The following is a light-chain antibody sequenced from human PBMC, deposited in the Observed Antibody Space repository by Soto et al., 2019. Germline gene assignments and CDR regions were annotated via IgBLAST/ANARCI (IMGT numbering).Light chain of an antibody. V-gene: IGKV3-20*01. Sequence: PGEGATLSCRASQSVTGANLAWYQQRAGKAPRLLIYDAVRKATGIPDRFSGSGSGTDFTLTISRLETEDFAVYYCHQDGSSLGTVGQGTKVEV. J-gene: IGKJ2*01. CDR1: QSVTGAN. CDR2: DAV. CDR3: HQDGSSLGT.